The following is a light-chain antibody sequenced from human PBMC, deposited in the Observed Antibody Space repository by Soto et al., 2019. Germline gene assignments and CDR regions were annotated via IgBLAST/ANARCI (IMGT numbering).Light chain of an antibody. CDR3: QRLNSAPYT. CDR1: QDISNY. CDR2: AAS. Sequence: DIQMTQSPSSLSASVGDRVTITCRASQDISNYLAWYQQKPGKVPKLLIYAASTVQSGVPSRFSGSGSGTDFTLTINNLQPEDVATYYCQRLNSAPYTFGQGTKLEIK. J-gene: IGKJ2*01. V-gene: IGKV1-27*01.